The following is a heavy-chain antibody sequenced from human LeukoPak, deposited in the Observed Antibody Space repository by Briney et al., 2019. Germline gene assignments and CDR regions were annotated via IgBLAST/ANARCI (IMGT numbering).Heavy chain of an antibody. D-gene: IGHD3-3*01. V-gene: IGHV3-21*01. CDR1: GFTFSSYS. J-gene: IGHJ4*02. Sequence: GGSLRLSCAASGFTFSSYSMNWVRQAPGKGLEWVSSISSSSSYIYYADSVKGRFTISRDNAKNSLYLQMNSLRAEDTAVYYCARDHQEEAIFGVVIIGEPHDYWGQGTLVTVSS. CDR3: ARDHQEEAIFGVVIIGEPHDY. CDR2: ISSSSSYI.